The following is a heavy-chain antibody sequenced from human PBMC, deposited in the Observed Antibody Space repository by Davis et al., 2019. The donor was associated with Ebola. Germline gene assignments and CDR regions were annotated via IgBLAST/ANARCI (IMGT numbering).Heavy chain of an antibody. CDR2: IYYSGST. V-gene: IGHV4-39*01. CDR3: AIQIVGATRVFDY. CDR1: GGSFSSYY. Sequence: MPSETLSLTCAVYGGSFSSYYWGWIRQPPGKGLEWIGSIYYSGSTYYNPSLKSRVTVSVDTSKNQFSLKLDSVTAADTAVYYCAIQIVGATRVFDYWGQGTLVTVSS. D-gene: IGHD1-26*01. J-gene: IGHJ4*02.